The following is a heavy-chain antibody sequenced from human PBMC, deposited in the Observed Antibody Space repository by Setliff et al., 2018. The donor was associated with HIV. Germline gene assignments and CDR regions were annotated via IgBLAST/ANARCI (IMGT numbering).Heavy chain of an antibody. V-gene: IGHV4-61*02. CDR1: GDSISSGNYY. Sequence: SETLSLTCTVSGDSISSGNYYWSWIRQPAGKGLEWIGRIYTSGSTKYNPSLKSPVTISVDTSRNQFSLKLSSVTAADTAVYYCARGQPQGGGTYWSAFDIWGQGTMVTVSS. D-gene: IGHD1-26*01. CDR2: IYTSGST. CDR3: ARGQPQGGGTYWSAFDI. J-gene: IGHJ3*02.